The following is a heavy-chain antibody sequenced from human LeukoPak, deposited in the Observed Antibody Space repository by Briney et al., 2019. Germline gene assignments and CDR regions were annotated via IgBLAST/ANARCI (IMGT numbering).Heavy chain of an antibody. V-gene: IGHV1-69*01. D-gene: IGHD3-22*01. CDR1: GGTFSSYA. J-gene: IGHJ4*02. CDR2: IIPIFGTA. CDR3: ARAYYYDSSGYYFILDY. Sequence: GASVKVSCKASGGTFSSYAISWVRQAPGQGLEWMGGIIPIFGTANYAQKFQGRVTITADESTSTAYMELSRLRSDDTAVYYCARAYYYDSSGYYFILDYWGQGTLVTVSS.